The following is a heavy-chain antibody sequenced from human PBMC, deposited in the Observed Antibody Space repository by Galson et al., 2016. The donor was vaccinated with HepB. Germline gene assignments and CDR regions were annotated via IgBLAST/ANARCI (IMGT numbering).Heavy chain of an antibody. V-gene: IGHV3-53*01. CDR1: GFTVSDYY. J-gene: IGHJ6*03. CDR2: VFLGGST. CDR3: ARTSYRECTGTHCVNFRYYYYFMDV. D-gene: IGHD2-8*02. Sequence: SLRLSCAASGFTVSDYYMTWVRQAPGKGLEWVSVVFLGGSTYYAQSVEGRFTIPRDDSKNTLHLQMNSLTAEDPAVYFCARTSYRECTGTHCVNFRYYYYFMDVWGKGTTVTVSS.